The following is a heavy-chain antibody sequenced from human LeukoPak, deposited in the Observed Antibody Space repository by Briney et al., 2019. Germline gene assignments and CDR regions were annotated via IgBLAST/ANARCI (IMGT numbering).Heavy chain of an antibody. V-gene: IGHV3-23*01. CDR1: GFTFSSFS. D-gene: IGHD3-22*01. CDR2: ISGSGGST. J-gene: IGHJ4*02. CDR3: AKGKYYDSSGYYAPIDY. Sequence: GGSLRLSCAASGFTFSSFSMNWVRQAPGKGLEWVSAISGSGGSTYYADSVKGRFTISRDNSKNTLYLQMNSLRAEDTAVYYCAKGKYYDSSGYYAPIDYWGQGTLVTVSS.